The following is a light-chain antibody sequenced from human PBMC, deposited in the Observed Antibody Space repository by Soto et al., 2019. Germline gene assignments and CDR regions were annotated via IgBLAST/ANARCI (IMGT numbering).Light chain of an antibody. Sequence: QSVLTQPPSASGTPGQRVSISCSGSSSNIGSNYVYWYRQLPGTAPKLPIYNNNQRPSGVPDRFSGSQSGTSASLAISGLRSEDEADYYCAAWDDSLSGVLFGGGTKLTVL. CDR2: NNN. V-gene: IGLV1-47*01. CDR3: AAWDDSLSGVL. CDR1: SSNIGSNY. J-gene: IGLJ2*01.